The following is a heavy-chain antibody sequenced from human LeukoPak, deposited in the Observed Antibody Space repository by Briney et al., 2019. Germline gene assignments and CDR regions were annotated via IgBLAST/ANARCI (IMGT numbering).Heavy chain of an antibody. CDR2: INWNGGST. J-gene: IGHJ4*02. CDR1: GGSIISSDYH. CDR3: ARGFSD. Sequence: SSETLSLTCTVSGGSIISSDYHWGWVRQPPGKGLEWVSGINWNGGSTGYADSVKGRFTISRDNAKNSLYLQMNSLRAEDTALYYCARGFSDWGQGTLVTVSS. D-gene: IGHD3-3*02. V-gene: IGHV3-20*04.